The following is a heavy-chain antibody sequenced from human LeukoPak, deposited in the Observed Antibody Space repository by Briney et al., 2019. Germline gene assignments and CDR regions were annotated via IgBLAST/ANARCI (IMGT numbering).Heavy chain of an antibody. D-gene: IGHD3-22*01. CDR1: GFTFSSYW. CDR2: INHNGNVN. V-gene: IGHV3-7*03. Sequence: GGSLRLSCAASGFTFSSYWMNWARQAPGKGLEWVASINHNGNVNYYVDSVKGRFTISRDNAKNTLYLQMNSLRAEDTAVYYCAKDAAHYYDSKGPMYYFDYWGQGTLVTVSS. CDR3: AKDAAHYYDSKGPMYYFDY. J-gene: IGHJ4*02.